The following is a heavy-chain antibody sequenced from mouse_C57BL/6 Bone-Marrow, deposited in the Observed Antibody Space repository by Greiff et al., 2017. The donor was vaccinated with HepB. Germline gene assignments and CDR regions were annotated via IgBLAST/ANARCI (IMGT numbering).Heavy chain of an antibody. CDR3: ARGLYGSSHYYAMDY. V-gene: IGHV3-6*01. Sequence: EVKLEESGPGLVKPSQSLSLTCSVTGYSITSGYYWNWIRQFPGNKLEWMGYISYDGSNNYNPSLKNRSSITRDTSKNQFFLKLNSLTTEDTATYYCARGLYGSSHYYAMDYWGQGTSVTVSS. D-gene: IGHD1-1*01. CDR1: GYSITSGYY. CDR2: ISYDGSN. J-gene: IGHJ4*01.